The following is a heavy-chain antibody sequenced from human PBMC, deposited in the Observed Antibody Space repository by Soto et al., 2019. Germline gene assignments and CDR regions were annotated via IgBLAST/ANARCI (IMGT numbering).Heavy chain of an antibody. CDR3: AKGGIGRSGLDS. D-gene: IGHD1-26*01. CDR1: GFSFSTCA. CDR2: ITESGSST. Sequence: EVQLLESGGGLEQPGGSLRLSCAASGFSFSTCAMSWVRQASGKGLEWVSSITESGSSTYHADSVKGRFIISRDNSKNPLLLQMNSLSAEDTAVYYCAKGGIGRSGLDSWGQGTLVTVSS. V-gene: IGHV3-23*01. J-gene: IGHJ4*02.